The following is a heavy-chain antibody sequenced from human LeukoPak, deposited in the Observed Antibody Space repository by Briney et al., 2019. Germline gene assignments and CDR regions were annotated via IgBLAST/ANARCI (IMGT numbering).Heavy chain of an antibody. V-gene: IGHV4-30-4*02. CDR2: IYYSGTT. Sequence: SEPQSLPCTLSVGSISSGDYYWSWIRQPPGKGLEWIGYIYYSGTTYYNPSLKSRVTISVDTSKNQFSLKRSSVTAADTAVYYCARGGWYPESFQHWGQGALVTVSS. D-gene: IGHD6-19*01. CDR1: VGSISSGDYY. J-gene: IGHJ1*01. CDR3: ARGGWYPESFQH.